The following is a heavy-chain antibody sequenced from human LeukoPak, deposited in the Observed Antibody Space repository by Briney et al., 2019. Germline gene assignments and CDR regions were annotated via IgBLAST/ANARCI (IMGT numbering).Heavy chain of an antibody. D-gene: IGHD1-26*01. V-gene: IGHV1-8*01. Sequence: AASVKVSCKASGYTFTRYDINWVRQATGQGLEWMGWMNPNSGNTGYAQKFQGRVTMTRNTSISTAYMELSSLRSEDTAVYYCARGLVGATSHFDIWGQGTMVTVSS. CDR2: MNPNSGNT. J-gene: IGHJ3*02. CDR3: ARGLVGATSHFDI. CDR1: GYTFTRYD.